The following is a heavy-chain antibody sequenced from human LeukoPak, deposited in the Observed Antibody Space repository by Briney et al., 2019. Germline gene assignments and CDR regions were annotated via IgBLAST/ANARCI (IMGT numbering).Heavy chain of an antibody. CDR1: GFTFSSYS. V-gene: IGHV3-21*01. CDR3: AREVDTAMVDY. D-gene: IGHD5-18*01. Sequence: PGGSLRLSCAASGFTFSSYSMNWVRQAPGKGLEWVSSISSSSSYIYYAGSVKGRFTISRDNAKNSLYLQMNSLRAEDTAVYYCAREVDTAMVDYWGQGTLVTVSS. CDR2: ISSSSSYI. J-gene: IGHJ4*02.